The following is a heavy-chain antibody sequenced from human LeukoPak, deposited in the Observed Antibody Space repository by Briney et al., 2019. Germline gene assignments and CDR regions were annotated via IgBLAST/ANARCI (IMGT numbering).Heavy chain of an antibody. Sequence: GASLRLSCAASGFTFSNYAMSWVRQAPGKGLEWVSAILGSGGSTYYADSVKGRFTVSRDNSKSTLYLQMNSLRAEDTASYYCAKWGDYDVLTGYYVPDYWGQGTLVTVSS. CDR1: GFTFSNYA. V-gene: IGHV3-23*01. D-gene: IGHD3-9*01. CDR3: AKWGDYDVLTGYYVPDY. CDR2: ILGSGGST. J-gene: IGHJ4*02.